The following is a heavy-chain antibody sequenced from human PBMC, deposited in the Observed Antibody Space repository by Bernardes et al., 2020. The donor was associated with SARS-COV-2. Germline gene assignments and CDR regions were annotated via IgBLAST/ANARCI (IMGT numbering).Heavy chain of an antibody. CDR1: GGSITSSSYF. V-gene: IGHV4-39*01. CDR2: ISYSGRA. D-gene: IGHD6-13*01. J-gene: IGHJ4*02. CDR3: ARRRRDSSSYYSGSGSVDY. Sequence: TLSLTCTVSGGSITSSSYFWGWIRQPPGKGLEWIGSISYSGRAYYNPSLESRVTISADTSKNQFSLKLGSVTAADTAVYHCARRRRDSSSYYSGSGSVDYWGQGTLVTVSS.